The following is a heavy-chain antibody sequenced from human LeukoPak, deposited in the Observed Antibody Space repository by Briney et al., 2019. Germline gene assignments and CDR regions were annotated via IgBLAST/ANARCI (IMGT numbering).Heavy chain of an antibody. CDR1: GFTFSSYA. CDR2: ISSSGGST. V-gene: IGHV3-23*01. Sequence: RGSLRLSCAASGFTFSSYAMSWVRQAPGKGLEWVSAISSSGGSTYYADSVKGRFTISRDNSKNTLYLQMNSLRAEDTAVYYCARSNNSGWYPGVHNYYGMDVWGQGTTVTVSS. J-gene: IGHJ6*02. D-gene: IGHD6-19*01. CDR3: ARSNNSGWYPGVHNYYGMDV.